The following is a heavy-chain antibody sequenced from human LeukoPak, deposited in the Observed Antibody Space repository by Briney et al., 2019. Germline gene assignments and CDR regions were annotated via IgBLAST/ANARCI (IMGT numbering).Heavy chain of an antibody. CDR2: IYHSGNT. J-gene: IGHJ4*02. CDR1: GYSINSGYY. V-gene: IGHV4-38-2*02. CDR3: TRRYSISSTDY. D-gene: IGHD6-6*01. Sequence: SETLSLTCTVSGYSINSGYYWDWIRQPPGKGPEWIGSIYHSGNTYYNPSLKGRVSISVDTSKNQFSLKLTSVTAADTAIYYCTRRYSISSTDYWGQGTLVTVSS.